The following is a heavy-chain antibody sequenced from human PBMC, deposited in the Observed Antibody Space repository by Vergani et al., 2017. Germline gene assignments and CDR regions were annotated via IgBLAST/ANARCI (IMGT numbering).Heavy chain of an antibody. J-gene: IGHJ6*02. V-gene: IGHV3-21*01. CDR3: ARDVRKVVRGVIEFKDYGMDV. CDR2: ISSSSSYI. CDR1: GFTFSSYS. D-gene: IGHD3-10*01. Sequence: EVQLVESGGGLLKPGGSLRLSCAASGFTFSSYSMNWVRQAPGKGLEWVSSISSSSSYIYYADSVKGRFTISRDNAKNSLYLQMNSLRAEDTAVYYCARDVRKVVRGVIEFKDYGMDVWGQGTTVTVSS.